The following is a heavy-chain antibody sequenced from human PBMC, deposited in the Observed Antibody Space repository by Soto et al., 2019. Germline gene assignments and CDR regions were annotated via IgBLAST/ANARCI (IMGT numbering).Heavy chain of an antibody. D-gene: IGHD6-19*01. V-gene: IGHV4-59*12. CDR3: ARDRAVAGSDY. CDR2: FYYSGST. Sequence: SETLSLTWTVSGGSISSYYWSWIRQPPGKGLEWIGYFYYSGSTNYNPSLKSRVTISVDKSKNQFSLKLTSVTAADTAVYYCARDRAVAGSDYWGQGTLVTVSS. CDR1: GGSISSYY. J-gene: IGHJ4*02.